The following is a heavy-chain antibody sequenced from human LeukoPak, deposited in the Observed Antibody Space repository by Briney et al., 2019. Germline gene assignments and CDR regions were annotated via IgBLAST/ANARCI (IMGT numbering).Heavy chain of an antibody. V-gene: IGHV3-74*01. Sequence: GGSLRLPCAASGFTFSDYWIHWVRQAPGKGLVWVSRINTDGSITNYADSVKGRFSISRDNAKNTLYLQMSSLRAEDTAVYYCARVERNGYSYGLIDYWGQGTLVTVSS. CDR2: INTDGSIT. CDR3: ARVERNGYSYGLIDY. D-gene: IGHD5-18*01. CDR1: GFTFSDYW. J-gene: IGHJ4*02.